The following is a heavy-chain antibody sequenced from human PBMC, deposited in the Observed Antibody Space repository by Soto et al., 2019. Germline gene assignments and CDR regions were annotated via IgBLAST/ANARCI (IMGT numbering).Heavy chain of an antibody. CDR2: IYPGDSDT. Sequence: GESLKISCKGSGYSFTSYWIGWVRQMPGRGLEWMGIIYPGDSDTRYSPSFQGQVTISAGKSISTAYLQWSSLKASDTAMYYCARRYYYDSSGYYPSKAYYFDYWGQGTLVTVSS. CDR1: GYSFTSYW. D-gene: IGHD3-22*01. J-gene: IGHJ4*02. CDR3: ARRYYYDSSGYYPSKAYYFDY. V-gene: IGHV5-51*01.